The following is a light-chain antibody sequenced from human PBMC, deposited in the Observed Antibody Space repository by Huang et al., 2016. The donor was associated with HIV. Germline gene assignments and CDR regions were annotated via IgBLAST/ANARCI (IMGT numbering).Light chain of an antibody. J-gene: IGKJ2*01. CDR1: QDISNY. CDR2: DAS. CDR3: QQYDNVPYT. V-gene: IGKV1-33*01. Sequence: DIQMTQFPSSLSASVGDRVTITCQVSQDISNYLNWYQQKAGKAPKLLIYDASNLETVGPSRFSGSGSGTDFTLTISSLQPEDVATYYCQQYDNVPYTFGQGTKLEIK.